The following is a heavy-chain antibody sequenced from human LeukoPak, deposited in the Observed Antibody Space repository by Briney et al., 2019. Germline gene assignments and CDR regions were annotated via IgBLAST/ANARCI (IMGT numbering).Heavy chain of an antibody. D-gene: IGHD1-14*01. CDR1: GASISSGGYY. V-gene: IGHV4-30-2*01. CDR2: IYHTGST. Sequence: SETLSLTCTVSGASISSGGYYWSWIRQPPGKGLEWIGYIYHTGSTYYNPSLKSRVTISVDTSKNQFSLKLSSVTAADTAVYYCASLSLGIFDYWGQGTLVTVSS. J-gene: IGHJ4*02. CDR3: ASLSLGIFDY.